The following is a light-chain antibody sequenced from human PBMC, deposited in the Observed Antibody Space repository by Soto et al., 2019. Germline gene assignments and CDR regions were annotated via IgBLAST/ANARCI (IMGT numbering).Light chain of an antibody. CDR2: DVS. CDR1: SSDVGGYDY. CDR3: SSYGSISPYV. J-gene: IGLJ1*01. Sequence: QSVLTQPASVSGSPGQSITISCTGTSSDVGGYDYVSWYQQHPGKAPRLMIYDVSNRPSGVSNRFSGSKSGNTASLTISGLQAEDEADYYCSSYGSISPYVFGTGTKVTVL. V-gene: IGLV2-14*01.